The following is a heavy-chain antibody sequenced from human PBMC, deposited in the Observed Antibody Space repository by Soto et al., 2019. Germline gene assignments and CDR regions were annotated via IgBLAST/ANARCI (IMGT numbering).Heavy chain of an antibody. J-gene: IGHJ4*02. V-gene: IGHV4-59*01. D-gene: IGHD5-18*01. Sequence: PSETLSLTCTVSGGSISSYYWSWIRQPPGKGLEWIGYIYYRGSTNYNPSLKSRVTISVDTSKNQFPLKLNSVTAADTAVYYCASLVAGYSYGHFVYWGQGTLVTVS. CDR2: IYYRGST. CDR1: GGSISSYY. CDR3: ASLVAGYSYGHFVY.